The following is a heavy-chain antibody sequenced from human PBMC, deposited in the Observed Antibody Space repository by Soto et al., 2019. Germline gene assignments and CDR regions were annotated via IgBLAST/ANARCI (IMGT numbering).Heavy chain of an antibody. CDR1: GFTFSSYA. CDR3: AKQQGPGTPYYYAMDV. V-gene: IGHV3-23*01. J-gene: IGHJ6*02. Sequence: EVQLLESGGGLVQPGGSLRLSCAASGFTFSSYAMSWVRQAPGKGLEWVSVIRSSGDRTYYADSVKGRFTISRDNSKNTLYMQMNSLRAEDTAVYYCAKQQGPGTPYYYAMDVWGQGTTLTVSS. D-gene: IGHD1-1*01. CDR2: IRSSGDRT.